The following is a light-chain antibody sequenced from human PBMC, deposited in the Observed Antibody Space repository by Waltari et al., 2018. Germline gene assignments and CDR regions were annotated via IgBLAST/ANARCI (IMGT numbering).Light chain of an antibody. CDR3: QHRHNWPPTFT. J-gene: IGKJ2*01. Sequence: EIVLTQSPATLSLSPGDRATLSCRASQSVRNYLAWYRQKPGQAPRLLIYDASERAPGIPARFSGSVSGTDFTLTISSLEPDDFAVYYCQHRHNWPPTFTFGQGTKLEVK. V-gene: IGKV3-11*01. CDR2: DAS. CDR1: QSVRNY.